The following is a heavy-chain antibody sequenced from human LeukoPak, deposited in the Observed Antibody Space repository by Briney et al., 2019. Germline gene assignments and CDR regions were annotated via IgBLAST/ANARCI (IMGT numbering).Heavy chain of an antibody. J-gene: IGHJ4*02. CDR1: GFTFSSYS. V-gene: IGHV3-21*01. CDR2: ISSSSSYI. Sequence: GGSLRLSCAASGFTFSSYSMNWVRQAPGKGLEWVSSISSSSSYIYYADSVKGRFTISRDSAKNSLYLQMNSLRAEDTAVYYCARSGGNEYTAFDYWGQGTLVTVSS. D-gene: IGHD6-6*01. CDR3: ARSGGNEYTAFDY.